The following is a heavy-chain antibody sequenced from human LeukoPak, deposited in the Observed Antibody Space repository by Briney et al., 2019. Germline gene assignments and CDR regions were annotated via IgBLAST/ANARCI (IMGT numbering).Heavy chain of an antibody. CDR3: ARREGYCSSTRCRLHAFDI. CDR2: INPSGGST. V-gene: IGHV1-46*01. CDR1: GYTFTSYY. Sequence: ASVKVSCKASGYTFTSYYMHWVRQAPGQGLEWMGIINPSGGSTSYAQKFQGRVTMTRDTSTSTVYMELSSLRSEDTAVYYCARREGYCSSTRCRLHAFDIWGQGTMVTVSS. D-gene: IGHD2-2*01. J-gene: IGHJ3*02.